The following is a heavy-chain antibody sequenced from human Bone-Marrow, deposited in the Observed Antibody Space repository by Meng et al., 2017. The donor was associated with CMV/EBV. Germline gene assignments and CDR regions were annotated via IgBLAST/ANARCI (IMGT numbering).Heavy chain of an antibody. D-gene: IGHD2-2*01. CDR1: GFTFSSYW. CDR2: INSDGSST. CDR3: ARGCSSTSCYRSAFDI. J-gene: IGHJ3*02. Sequence: GESLKISCAASGFTFSSYWMHWVRQAPGKGLVWVSRINSDGSSTSYADSVKGRFTISRDNAKNSLYLQMNSLRAEDTALYHCARGCSSTSCYRSAFDIWGQGTRVTVSS. V-gene: IGHV3-74*01.